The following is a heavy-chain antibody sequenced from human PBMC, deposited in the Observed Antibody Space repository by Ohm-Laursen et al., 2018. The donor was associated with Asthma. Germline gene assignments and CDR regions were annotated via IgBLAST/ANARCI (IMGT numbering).Heavy chain of an antibody. CDR3: ARSTGWYRLDL. V-gene: IGHV4-4*02. CDR1: GGYIYNHW. CDR2: ISHSGAA. Sequence: PSETLSLTCALSGGYIYNHWWSWVRQPPGKGLEWIAEISHSGAASFNPSLTSRVTISLDKSKTHFSLELTSVTAADTAVYYCARSTGWYRLDLWGQGTLVTVSS. J-gene: IGHJ5*02. D-gene: IGHD6-19*01.